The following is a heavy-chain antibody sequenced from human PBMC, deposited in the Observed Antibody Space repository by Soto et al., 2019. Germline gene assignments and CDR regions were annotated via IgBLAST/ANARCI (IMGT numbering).Heavy chain of an antibody. CDR1: GFTFSSYS. V-gene: IGHV3-23*01. D-gene: IGHD3-10*01. CDR2: FSTGGDGGTT. Sequence: GGSLRLSCAASGFTFSSYSMSWVRQAPGKGLEWVSGFSTGGDGGTTYYADSVKGRFTISRDNSKSTLFLQMNSLRAEDTAIYYCAKKVNSGPGSQFFDYWGQGTLVTVSS. J-gene: IGHJ4*02. CDR3: AKKVNSGPGSQFFDY.